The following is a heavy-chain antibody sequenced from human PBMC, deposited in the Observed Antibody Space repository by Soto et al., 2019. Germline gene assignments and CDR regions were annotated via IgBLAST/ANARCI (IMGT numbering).Heavy chain of an antibody. V-gene: IGHV3-21*01. CDR1: GFTFSSYS. CDR3: ASGPSGAYDY. Sequence: EVQLVESGGGLVKPGGSLRLSCAASGFTFSSYSMNWVRQAPGKGLEWVSSISSSSSYIYYADSVKGRFTISRDNAKNSLYLQMSSLRAEDTAVYYCASGPSGAYDYWGQGTLVTVSS. CDR2: ISSSSSYI. D-gene: IGHD2-15*01. J-gene: IGHJ4*02.